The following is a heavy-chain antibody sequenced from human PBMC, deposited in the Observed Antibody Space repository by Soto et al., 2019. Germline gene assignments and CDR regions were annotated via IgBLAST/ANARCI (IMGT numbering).Heavy chain of an antibody. V-gene: IGHV3-74*03. CDR3: ARDWPDVNVVTGIDQPMFDY. CDR1: GFTFSRHW. CDR2: INSDGSST. J-gene: IGHJ4*02. Sequence: GGSLRLSCAASGFTFSRHWMHWVRQVPGKGLVWLSRINSDGSSTAYADSVKGRFTISRDNAKNTLYLQMNSLGAEETAVYYCARDWPDVNVVTGIDQPMFDYWGQGTPVTVSS. D-gene: IGHD2-2*01.